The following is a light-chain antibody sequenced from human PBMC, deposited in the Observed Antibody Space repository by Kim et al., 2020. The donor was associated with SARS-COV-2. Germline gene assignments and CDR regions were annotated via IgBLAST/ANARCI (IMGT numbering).Light chain of an antibody. CDR2: GKN. Sequence: VALGQTVRIHCQRDSLRSYYATWYQQKPGQAPLVVIYGKNNRPSVIPDRFSGSSSGNTASLTITGTQAGDEADYYCNSRDSNDNVVFGGGTKVTVL. CDR1: SLRSYY. J-gene: IGLJ2*01. CDR3: NSRDSNDNVV. V-gene: IGLV3-19*01.